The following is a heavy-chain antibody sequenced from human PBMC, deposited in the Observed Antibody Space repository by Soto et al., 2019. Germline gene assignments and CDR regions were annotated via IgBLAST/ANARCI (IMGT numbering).Heavy chain of an antibody. CDR1: GFTVSNDY. CDR3: KKDPGLRKGRDV. CDR2: IYSGGDT. V-gene: IGHV3-53*01. D-gene: IGHD3-10*01. Sequence: GGSLRLSCAASGFTVSNDYMNWVRQAPGKGLEWVSVIYSGGDTYYIDSVKGRFTISRDNSKNTLHLQMNSLRVEDTAVYYCKKDPGLRKGRDVWGQGTTVPVSS. J-gene: IGHJ6*02.